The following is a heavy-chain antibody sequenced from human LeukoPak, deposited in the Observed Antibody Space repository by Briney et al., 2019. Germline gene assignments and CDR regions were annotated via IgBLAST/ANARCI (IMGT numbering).Heavy chain of an antibody. Sequence: GGSLRLSCAASGFTFNSYWMSWVRQAPGKGLEWVATIKHDASDKYYVDSVKGRFTISRDNAKNTLYLQMTSLRPEDTAVYFCAKDGPSLAGNDYYYYMDVWGKGATVTVSS. V-gene: IGHV3-7*01. CDR3: AKDGPSLAGNDYYYYMDV. D-gene: IGHD6-19*01. CDR1: GFTFNSYW. J-gene: IGHJ6*03. CDR2: IKHDASDK.